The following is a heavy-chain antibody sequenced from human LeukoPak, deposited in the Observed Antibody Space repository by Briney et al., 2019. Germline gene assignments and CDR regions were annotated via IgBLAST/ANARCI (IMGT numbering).Heavy chain of an antibody. V-gene: IGHV3-53*01. CDR1: GFLVSSKY. D-gene: IGHD2-2*01. Sequence: PGGSLRLSCAASGFLVSSKYMSWVRQAPGKGLEWVSVIYSGGSSYYADSVKGRFTISRDNSKNTLYLQMNSLRAEDTAVYYCARARGHCSTASCAYYFDYWGQGTLVTVSS. CDR3: ARARGHCSTASCAYYFDY. CDR2: IYSGGSS. J-gene: IGHJ4*02.